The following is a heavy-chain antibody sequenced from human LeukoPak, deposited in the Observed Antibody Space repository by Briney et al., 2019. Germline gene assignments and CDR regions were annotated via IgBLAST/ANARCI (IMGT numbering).Heavy chain of an antibody. CDR3: ARDSARRCSSTSCYTSIRPTLQYFDL. Sequence: PSETLSLTCTVSGGSISSSSYYWGWIRQPPGKGLEWIGSIYYSGSTYYNPSLKSRVTISVDTSKNQFSLKLSSVTAADTAVYYCARDSARRCSSTSCYTSIRPTLQYFDLWGRGTLVTVSS. CDR1: GGSISSSSYY. V-gene: IGHV4-39*07. D-gene: IGHD2-2*02. J-gene: IGHJ2*01. CDR2: IYYSGST.